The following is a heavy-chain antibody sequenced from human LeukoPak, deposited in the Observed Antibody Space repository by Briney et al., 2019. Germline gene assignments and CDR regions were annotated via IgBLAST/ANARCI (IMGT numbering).Heavy chain of an antibody. V-gene: IGHV3-7*05. Sequence: GGSLRLSCATSGFTFSKCWMSWVRQAPGKGLEWVANIKQDGTEKYYVDSVKGRFTISRDNAKNSLHLQMNSLRAEDTAVYYCARDCGNWRNAFDMWGQGTVVTVSS. D-gene: IGHD1-1*01. J-gene: IGHJ3*02. CDR2: IKQDGTEK. CDR3: ARDCGNWRNAFDM. CDR1: GFTFSKCW.